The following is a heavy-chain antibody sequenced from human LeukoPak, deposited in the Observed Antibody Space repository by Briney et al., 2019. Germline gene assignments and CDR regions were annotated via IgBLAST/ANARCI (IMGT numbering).Heavy chain of an antibody. V-gene: IGHV3-13*01. CDR1: GFTFSSYD. CDR3: AREGSSSFYFDY. CDR2: IGTAGDT. D-gene: IGHD6-6*01. Sequence: GGSLRLSCAASGFTFSSYDMHWVRQATGKGLEWVSAIGTAGDTYYPGSVKGRFTISRENAKNSLYLQMNSLRAEDTAVYYCAREGSSSFYFDYWGQGTLVTVSS. J-gene: IGHJ4*02.